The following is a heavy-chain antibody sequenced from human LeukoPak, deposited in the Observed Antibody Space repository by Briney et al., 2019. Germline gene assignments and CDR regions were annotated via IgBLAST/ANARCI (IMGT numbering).Heavy chain of an antibody. CDR2: INPNSGTT. CDR1: GYTFTGYY. CDR3: ARVSSSYYYYYGMDV. V-gene: IGHV1-2*02. Sequence: GASVKVSCKASGYTFTGYYIHWVRQAPGQGLEWMGWINPNSGTTNYAQKFQGRVTMTRDTSISTAYMELSRLRSDDTAVYYCARVSSSYYYYYGMDVWGQGTTVTVSS. J-gene: IGHJ6*02. D-gene: IGHD6-6*01.